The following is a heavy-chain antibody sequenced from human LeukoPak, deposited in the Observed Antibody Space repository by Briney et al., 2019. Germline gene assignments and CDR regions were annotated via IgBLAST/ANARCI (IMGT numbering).Heavy chain of an antibody. Sequence: SETLSLTCAVYGGSFSGYYWSWIRQPPGKGLEWIGEISHSGSTNYNPSLKSRVTISVDTSKNQFSLKLSSVTAADTAVYYCAGGPYYYDSSGYYRYFDYWSQGTLVPVS. CDR2: ISHSGST. V-gene: IGHV4-34*01. CDR3: AGGPYYYDSSGYYRYFDY. CDR1: GGSFSGYY. D-gene: IGHD3-22*01. J-gene: IGHJ4*02.